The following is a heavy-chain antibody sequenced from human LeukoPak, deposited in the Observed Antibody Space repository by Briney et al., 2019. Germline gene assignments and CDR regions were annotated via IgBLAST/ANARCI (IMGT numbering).Heavy chain of an antibody. Sequence: GATVKVLYRPSVYIFSIYGMFGVRQPPGQGLEWMGWISAYNGNTNYAQKLQGRVTMTTDTSTSTAYMELRSLRSDDTAVYYCARELSNPTWYSSSLSEVSYWGQGTLVTVSS. J-gene: IGHJ4*02. CDR1: VYIFSIYG. CDR2: ISAYNGNT. V-gene: IGHV1-18*01. CDR3: ARELSNPTWYSSSLSEVSY. D-gene: IGHD6-13*01.